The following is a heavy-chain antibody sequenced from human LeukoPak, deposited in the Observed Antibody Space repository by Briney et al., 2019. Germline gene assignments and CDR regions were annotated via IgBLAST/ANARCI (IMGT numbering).Heavy chain of an antibody. J-gene: IGHJ4*02. CDR3: ARQRIQLWLFDY. CDR1: GGSISSYY. CDR2: IYYSGST. V-gene: IGHV4-59*08. Sequence: PSETLSLTCTVSGGSISSYYWSWIRQPPGKGLEWIGYIYYSGSTNYNPSLKSRVTISVDTSKNQFSLKLSSVTAADTAVYYCARQRIQLWLFDYWGQGALVTVSS. D-gene: IGHD5-18*01.